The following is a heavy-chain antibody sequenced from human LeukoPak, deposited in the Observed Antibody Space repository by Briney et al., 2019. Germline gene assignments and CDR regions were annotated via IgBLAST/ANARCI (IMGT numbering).Heavy chain of an antibody. CDR3: ARRSGYCSSTSCSYYYYYYYMDV. J-gene: IGHJ6*03. D-gene: IGHD2-2*01. Sequence: PGGSLRLSCAASGLTFSTYSMNWVRQAPGKGLEWVSSIGGSSTSKYYADSVKGRFSISRDNAKNSLYLQMNSLRAEDTAVYYCARRSGYCSSTSCSYYYYYYYMDVWGKGTTVTVSS. CDR1: GLTFSTYS. V-gene: IGHV3-21*01. CDR2: IGGSSTSK.